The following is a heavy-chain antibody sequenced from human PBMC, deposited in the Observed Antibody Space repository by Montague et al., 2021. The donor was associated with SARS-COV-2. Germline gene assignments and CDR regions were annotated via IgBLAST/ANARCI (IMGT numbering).Heavy chain of an antibody. D-gene: IGHD5-12*01. V-gene: IGHV4-39*07. CDR1: GGSISSSSYY. J-gene: IGHJ4*02. CDR2: IYYSGSX. Sequence: ETLSLTCTVSGGSISSSSYYWGWIRQPPGKGLEWIGSIYYSGSXXXNXXXKSXVTISVDTSKNQFSLQLSSVTAADTAVYYCARDLWVWLSVEGSFDYWGQGTLVTVSS. CDR3: ARDLWVWLSVEGSFDY.